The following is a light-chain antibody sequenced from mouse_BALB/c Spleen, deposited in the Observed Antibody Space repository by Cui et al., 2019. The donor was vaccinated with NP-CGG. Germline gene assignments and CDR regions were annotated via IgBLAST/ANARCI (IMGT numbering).Light chain of an antibody. CDR1: TGAVTTDNY. V-gene: IGLV1*01. J-gene: IGLJ1*01. CDR3: ALWYSNHWV. Sequence: QALVTQEPALTISPGTTVTLTCRSSTGAVTTDNYTNWVQEKPDHLFTGLIGGTNNRAPGVPARFSGSLIGDKAALTITGAQTEDEAIYFCALWYSNHWVFDGGTKLTVL. CDR2: GTN.